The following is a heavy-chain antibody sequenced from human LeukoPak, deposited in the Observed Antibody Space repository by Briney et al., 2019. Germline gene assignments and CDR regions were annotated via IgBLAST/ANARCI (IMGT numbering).Heavy chain of an antibody. V-gene: IGHV3-30*18. CDR3: AKSPGHHYYGMDV. CDR1: GFTFSSYG. J-gene: IGHJ6*02. Sequence: GGSLRLSCAASGFTFSSYGMHWVRQAPGKGLEWVAVISYDGSNKYYADSVKGRFTISRDNSKNTLYLQMNSLRAEDTAVYYCAKSPGHHYYGMDVWGQGTTVTVSS. CDR2: ISYDGSNK.